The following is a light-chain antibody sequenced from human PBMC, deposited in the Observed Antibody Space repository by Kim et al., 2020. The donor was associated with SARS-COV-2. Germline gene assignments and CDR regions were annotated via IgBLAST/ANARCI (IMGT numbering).Light chain of an antibody. V-gene: IGKV1-8*01. J-gene: IGKJ1*01. CDR1: QGISSF. Sequence: ASTGDRVTITCRASQGISSFLAWYQQKPGKAPKLLIYAASTLQSGVPSRFSGSGSGTDFTLTIGSLQSEDFATYYCQQYYSFPWTFGQGTKVEIK. CDR3: QQYYSFPWT. CDR2: AAS.